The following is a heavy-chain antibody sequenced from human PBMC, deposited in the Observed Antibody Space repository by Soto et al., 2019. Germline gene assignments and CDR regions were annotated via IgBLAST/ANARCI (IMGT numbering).Heavy chain of an antibody. J-gene: IGHJ4*02. CDR2: INPSGGST. CDR3: AKDLGFQRNYLDY. D-gene: IGHD1-7*01. Sequence: GGSLRLSCAASGFIFSSYAMSWVRQAPGKGLEWVSTINPSGGSTYYADSVKGRFTISRDNSRNTLSLQMNSLRAEDTAVYYCAKDLGFQRNYLDYWGQGTLVTVSS. CDR1: GFIFSSYA. V-gene: IGHV3-23*01.